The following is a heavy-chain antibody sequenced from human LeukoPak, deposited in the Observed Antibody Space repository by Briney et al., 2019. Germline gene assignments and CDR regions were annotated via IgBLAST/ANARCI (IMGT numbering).Heavy chain of an antibody. J-gene: IGHJ5*02. CDR2: ISAYNGNT. Sequence: VASVKVSCKASGGTFSSYAISWVRQAPGQGLEWMGWISAYNGNTNYAQKLQGRVTMTTDTSTSTAYMELRSLRSDDTAVYYCARSVLWFGELCGWFDPWGQGTLVTVSS. CDR3: ARSVLWFGELCGWFDP. CDR1: GGTFSSYA. V-gene: IGHV1-18*01. D-gene: IGHD3-10*01.